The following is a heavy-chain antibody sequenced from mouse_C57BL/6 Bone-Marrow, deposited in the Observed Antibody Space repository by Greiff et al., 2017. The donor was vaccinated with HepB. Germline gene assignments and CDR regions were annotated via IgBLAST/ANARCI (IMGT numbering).Heavy chain of an antibody. D-gene: IGHD2-3*01. Sequence: EVKLEESEGGLVQPGSSMKLSCTASGFTFSDYYMAWVRQVPEKGLEWVANINYDGSSTYYLDSLKSRFIISRDNAKNILYLQMSSLKSEDTATYYCARDGNYDGVNYYAMYYWGQGTSVTVSS. CDR3: ARDGNYDGVNYYAMYY. CDR2: INYDGSST. CDR1: GFTFSDYY. J-gene: IGHJ4*01. V-gene: IGHV5-16*01.